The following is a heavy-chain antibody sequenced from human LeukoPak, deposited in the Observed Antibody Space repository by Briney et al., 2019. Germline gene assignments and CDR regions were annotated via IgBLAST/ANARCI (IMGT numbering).Heavy chain of an antibody. V-gene: IGHV1-8*01. CDR2: MNPNSGNT. Sequence: ASVKVSCKASGYTFTSHDINWVRQATGQGLEWMGWMNPNSGNTGYAQKFQGRVTMTRNTSISTAYMELSSLRSEDTAVYYCARVRQSSGSYRKVLDYWGQGTLVTVSS. CDR3: ARVRQSSGSYRKVLDY. J-gene: IGHJ4*02. CDR1: GYTFTSHD. D-gene: IGHD3-10*01.